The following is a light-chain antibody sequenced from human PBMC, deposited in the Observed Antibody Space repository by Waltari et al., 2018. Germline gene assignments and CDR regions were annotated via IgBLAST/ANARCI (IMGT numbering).Light chain of an antibody. CDR2: WAS. Sequence: DIVMTQSPDSLAVSLGERATIDCKSSQSILYSPDKRNYLNWLQQKPGQPPKLLIYWASIRESGVPDRFNGSGSGTHFTLTINNLQAEDVAVYYCHCLGPPLTFGGGTKVEI. CDR1: QSILYSPDKRNY. V-gene: IGKV4-1*01. CDR3: HCLGPPLT. J-gene: IGKJ4*01.